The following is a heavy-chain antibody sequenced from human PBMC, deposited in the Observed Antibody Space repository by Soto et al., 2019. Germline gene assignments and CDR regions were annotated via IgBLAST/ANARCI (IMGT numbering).Heavy chain of an antibody. CDR1: GFTVSSNY. CDR2: IYSGGST. D-gene: IGHD4-17*01. Sequence: GESLKISCAASGFTVSSNYMSWVRQAPGKGLEWVSVIYSGGSTYYADSVKGRFTISRDNSKNTLYLQMNSLRAEDTAVYYCASVDYGDYSGAFDIWGQGTMVTVSS. V-gene: IGHV3-53*01. CDR3: ASVDYGDYSGAFDI. J-gene: IGHJ3*02.